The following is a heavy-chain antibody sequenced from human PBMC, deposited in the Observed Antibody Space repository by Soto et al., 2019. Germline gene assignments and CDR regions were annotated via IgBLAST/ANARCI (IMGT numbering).Heavy chain of an antibody. J-gene: IGHJ4*02. V-gene: IGHV3-23*01. D-gene: IGHD6-19*01. CDR2: ISGSGGST. CDR1: GFTFSSYG. Sequence: EVQQLESGGGLVQPGGSLRLSCAASGFTFSSYGMSWVRQAPGKGLEWVSAISGSGGSTYNADSVKGRFTISRDNSKNTLYLQMNSLRAKDTAVYYCAKNEGYSSGWYLDWGQGTLVTVSS. CDR3: AKNEGYSSGWYLD.